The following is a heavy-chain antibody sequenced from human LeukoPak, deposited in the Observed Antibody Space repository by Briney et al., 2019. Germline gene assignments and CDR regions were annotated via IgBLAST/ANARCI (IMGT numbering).Heavy chain of an antibody. J-gene: IGHJ4*02. CDR2: IDPNSGGT. D-gene: IGHD3/OR15-3a*01. V-gene: IGHV1-2*02. CDR1: GYTFTGYY. Sequence: GASVKVSCKTSGYTFTGYYIHLLRQAPGQGLEWMAWIDPNSGGTNYAHKFKGRVTMTRDTSISTAYMEVSSLRSDDTAVYYCARELIDFHDHTNKGFFDSWGQGTLVTVSS. CDR3: ARELIDFHDHTNKGFFDS.